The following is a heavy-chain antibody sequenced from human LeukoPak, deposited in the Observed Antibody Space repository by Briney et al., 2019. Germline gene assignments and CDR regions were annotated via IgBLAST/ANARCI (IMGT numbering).Heavy chain of an antibody. Sequence: GSLRLSCAASGFTFSSYAMSWVRQAPGKGLEWVSAISGSGGSTYYADSVKGRFTISRDNSKNTLYLQMNSLRAEDTAVYYCAKDIAVAGFFDYWGQGTLVTVSS. D-gene: IGHD6-19*01. J-gene: IGHJ4*02. CDR3: AKDIAVAGFFDY. CDR2: ISGSGGST. V-gene: IGHV3-23*01. CDR1: GFTFSSYA.